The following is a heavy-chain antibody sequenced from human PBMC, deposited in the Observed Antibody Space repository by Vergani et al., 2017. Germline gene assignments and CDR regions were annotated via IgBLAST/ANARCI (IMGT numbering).Heavy chain of an antibody. CDR2: ISYDGSNK. Sequence: QVQLVESGGGVVQPGRSLRLSCAASGFTFSSYAMHWVRQAPGKGLEWVAVISYDGSNKYYADSVKGRFTISRDNSKNTLYLQMNSLRAEDTAVYYCARPLYSGSYHDAFDIWGQGTMVTVSS. J-gene: IGHJ3*02. CDR3: ARPLYSGSYHDAFDI. V-gene: IGHV3-30*01. CDR1: GFTFSSYA. D-gene: IGHD1-26*01.